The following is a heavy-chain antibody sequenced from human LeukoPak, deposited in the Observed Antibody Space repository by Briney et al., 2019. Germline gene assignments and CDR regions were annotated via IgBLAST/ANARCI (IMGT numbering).Heavy chain of an antibody. CDR3: ANGNGQRFFEWLHETYFDY. V-gene: IGHV3-30*04. CDR2: ISYDGSNK. J-gene: IGHJ4*02. CDR1: GFTFSGSA. Sequence: GGSLRLSCAASGFTFSGSAIHWVRQASGKGLEWVAVISYDGSNKYYADSVKGRFTISRDNSKNTLYLQMNSLRAEDTAVYYCANGNGQRFFEWLHETYFDYWGQGTLVTVSS. D-gene: IGHD3-3*01.